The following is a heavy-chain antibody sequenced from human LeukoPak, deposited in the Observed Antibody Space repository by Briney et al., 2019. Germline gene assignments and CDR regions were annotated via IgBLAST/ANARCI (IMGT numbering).Heavy chain of an antibody. CDR1: GFTFTSSA. V-gene: IGHV1-58*02. J-gene: IGHJ5*02. CDR2: IVVGSGNT. Sequence: GASVKVSCKASGFTFTSSAMQWVRQARGQRLEWIGWIVVGSGNTNYAQKFQERVTITRDMSTSTAYMELSSLRSEDTAVYYCAANMITFGGVIGPLYNWFDPWGQGTLVTVSS. CDR3: AANMITFGGVIGPLYNWFDP. D-gene: IGHD3-16*02.